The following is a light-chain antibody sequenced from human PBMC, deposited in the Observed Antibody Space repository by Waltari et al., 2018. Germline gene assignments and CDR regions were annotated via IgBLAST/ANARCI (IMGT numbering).Light chain of an antibody. CDR1: ESVYSY. Sequence: EVVLTQSPGTLSLSPGERATLSCRASESVYSYLAWYQQKPGQAPRLLIYDTSNRATGIPARFSGSGFGTDFTLTISRLEPEDFAVYYCQQRYKWPPLTFGGGTKVEIK. V-gene: IGKV3-11*01. CDR3: QQRYKWPPLT. CDR2: DTS. J-gene: IGKJ4*01.